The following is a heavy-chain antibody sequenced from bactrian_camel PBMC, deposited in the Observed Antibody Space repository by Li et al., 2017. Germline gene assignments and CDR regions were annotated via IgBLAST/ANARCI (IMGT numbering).Heavy chain of an antibody. CDR1: GYTVRFHC. J-gene: IGHJ4*01. V-gene: IGHV3S53*01. CDR3: AAIPACRVVPERVRY. CDR2: IDSDGKT. Sequence: HVQLVESGGGSVQSGGSLRLSCAASGYTVRFHCMGWFRQAPGKEREGVAAIDSDGKTAYVDSVEGRFTISQDNAAKNRLYLQMNSRKPEDTAMYYCAAIPACRVVPERVRYWGQGTQVTVS. D-gene: IGHD2*01.